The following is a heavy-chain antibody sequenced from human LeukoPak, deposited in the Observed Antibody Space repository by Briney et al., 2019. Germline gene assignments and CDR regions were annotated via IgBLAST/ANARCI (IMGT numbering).Heavy chain of an antibody. J-gene: IGHJ4*02. CDR3: IRDRGYSSSSSDY. CDR1: GGSISSSSYY. Sequence: PSETLSLTCTVSGGSISSSSYYWGWIRQPPGKGLEWIGSIYYSGSTYYNPSLKSRVTISVDTSKNQFSLKLSSVTAADTAVYYCIRDRGYSSSSSDYWGQGTLVTVSS. D-gene: IGHD6-6*01. CDR2: IYYSGST. V-gene: IGHV4-39*01.